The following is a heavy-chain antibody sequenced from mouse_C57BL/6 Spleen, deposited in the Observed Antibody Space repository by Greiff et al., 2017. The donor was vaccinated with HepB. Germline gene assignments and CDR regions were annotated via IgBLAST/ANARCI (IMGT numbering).Heavy chain of an antibody. J-gene: IGHJ4*01. Sequence: QVQLKESGPELVKPGASVKISCKASGYAFSSSWMNWVKQRPGKGLEWIGRIYPGDGDTNYNGKFKGKATLTADKSSSTAYMQLSSLTSEDSAVYFCARSPYNRYAMDYWGQGTSVTVSS. D-gene: IGHD6-1*01. CDR1: GYAFSSSW. CDR2: IYPGDGDT. CDR3: ARSPYNRYAMDY. V-gene: IGHV1-82*01.